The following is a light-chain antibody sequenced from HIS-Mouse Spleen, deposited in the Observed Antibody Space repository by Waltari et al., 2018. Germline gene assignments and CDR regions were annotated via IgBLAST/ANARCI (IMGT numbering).Light chain of an antibody. CDR3: SSYTSSSTLRV. J-gene: IGLJ3*02. CDR2: DVS. V-gene: IGLV2-14*03. Sequence: QSALTQPASVSGSPGQSITISCTGTSSYVGGSNYVSWYQQHPGKAPKLMIYDVSNRPSGVSNRFSGSKSGNTASLTISGLQAEDEADYYCSSYTSSSTLRVFGGGTKLTVL. CDR1: SSYVGGSNY.